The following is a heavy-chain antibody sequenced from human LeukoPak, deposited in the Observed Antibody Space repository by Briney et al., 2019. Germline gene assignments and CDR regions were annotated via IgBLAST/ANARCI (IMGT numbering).Heavy chain of an antibody. Sequence: SETLSLTXTVSGGSISSSSYYWGWIRQPPGKGLEWIGSIYYSGSTYYNPSLKSRVTISVDTSKNQFSLKLSSVTAADTAVYYCARHGGYCSSTSCRRNWFDPWGPGTLVTVSS. CDR2: IYYSGST. J-gene: IGHJ5*02. CDR3: ARHGGYCSSTSCRRNWFDP. CDR1: GGSISSSSYY. D-gene: IGHD2-2*03. V-gene: IGHV4-39*01.